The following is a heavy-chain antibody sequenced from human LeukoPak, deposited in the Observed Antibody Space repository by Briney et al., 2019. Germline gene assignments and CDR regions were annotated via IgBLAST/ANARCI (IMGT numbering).Heavy chain of an antibody. D-gene: IGHD2-2*01. CDR2: INHSGST. V-gene: IGHV4-34*01. Sequence: SETLSLTCAVHGGSFSGYYWSWIRRPPGKGLEWIGEINHSGSTNYNPSLKSRVTISVDTSKNQFSLKLSSVTAADTAVYYCARGEDGIVVVPAAIRNNWFDPWGRGTLVTVSS. J-gene: IGHJ5*02. CDR1: GGSFSGYY. CDR3: ARGEDGIVVVPAAIRNNWFDP.